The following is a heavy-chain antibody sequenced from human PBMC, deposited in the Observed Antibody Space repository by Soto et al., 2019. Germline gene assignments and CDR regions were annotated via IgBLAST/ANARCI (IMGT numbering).Heavy chain of an antibody. CDR2: ITASNGNA. D-gene: IGHD2-2*01. V-gene: IGHV1-18*01. J-gene: IGHJ6*02. CDR3: ARGASCSSTSCYDSFHYGLAV. CDR1: GYTFTNYC. Sequence: GSVKVSCKASGYTFTNYCITWVLQAPGEGLEWMGWITASNGNANYAREIQGRLTLTRDTSTNTASMELRSLRSDDTAVYYCARGASCSSTSCYDSFHYGLAVWGQGTTVTVSS.